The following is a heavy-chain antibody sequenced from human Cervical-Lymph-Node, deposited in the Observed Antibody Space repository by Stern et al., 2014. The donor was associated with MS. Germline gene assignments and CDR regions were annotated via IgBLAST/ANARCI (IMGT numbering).Heavy chain of an antibody. D-gene: IGHD1-14*01. V-gene: IGHV5-51*01. CDR2: IYPGDSET. CDR3: ARQTTAWASDV. J-gene: IGHJ4*02. Sequence: VQLVQSGAELIRPGESLKISCKGSGFKFSIYWIAWVRQMPGKGLEWMWIIYPGDSETTYSPAFQGQVTMSADKSTITAYLQWSSLNASDTAMYFCARQTTAWASDVWGQGTLVTVSS. CDR1: GFKFSIYW.